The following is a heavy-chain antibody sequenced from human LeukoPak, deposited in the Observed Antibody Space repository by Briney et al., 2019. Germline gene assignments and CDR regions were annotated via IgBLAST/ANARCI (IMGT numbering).Heavy chain of an antibody. CDR2: IRSQAYGGTI. D-gene: IGHD2-2*01. CDR1: GFTFGHYA. V-gene: IGHV3-49*04. Sequence: PGGSLRLSCTGSGFTFGHYALAWVRQAPGKGLEWLGFIRSQAYGGTIEYAASVKGRFSISRDNSKSIADLQINSLKTEDTAVYYCARGGDFGVPAPLGIDAFDIWGQGTMVTISS. J-gene: IGHJ3*02. CDR3: ARGGDFGVPAPLGIDAFDI.